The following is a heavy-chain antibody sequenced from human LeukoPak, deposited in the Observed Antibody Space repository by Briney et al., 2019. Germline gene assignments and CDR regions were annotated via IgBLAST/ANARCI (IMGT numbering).Heavy chain of an antibody. V-gene: IGHV3-30-3*01. CDR3: ARDPGRNFDYYYYGMDV. D-gene: IGHD1-14*01. J-gene: IGHJ6*02. Sequence: GGSLRLSCAASGFTFSSYAMHWVRQAPGKGLDWVALISSDGSDKYYADSVKGRFTISRAKSKNTLYLQMDGLRAEDTAVYYCARDPGRNFDYYYYGMDVWGQGTTVTVSS. CDR2: ISSDGSDK. CDR1: GFTFSSYA.